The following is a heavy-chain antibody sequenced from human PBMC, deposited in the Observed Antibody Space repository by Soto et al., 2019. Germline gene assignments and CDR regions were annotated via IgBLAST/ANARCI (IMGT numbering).Heavy chain of an antibody. V-gene: IGHV1-69*13. CDR3: SRGPDYKGCFGY. CDR2: LILPIETP. D-gene: IGHD1-20*01. Sequence: SVKVCSKDPRGNFSCYAMGWVGQAPGQGLEWIRGLILPIETPNYAQNFQGTITIIANESMTTAYMELSGLKSENTAFYYRSRGPDYKGCFGYFGRGTLVT. J-gene: IGHJ4*01. CDR1: RGNFSCYA.